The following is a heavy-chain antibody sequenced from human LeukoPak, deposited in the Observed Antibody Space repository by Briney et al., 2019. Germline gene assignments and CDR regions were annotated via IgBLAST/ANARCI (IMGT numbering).Heavy chain of an antibody. CDR3: ARGARGSGTASDY. J-gene: IGHJ4*02. D-gene: IGHD3-10*01. CDR2: INSDGSST. Sequence: PGGSLRLSCAASGFTFSSYWMHWVRQAPGKGLLWVSRINSDGSSTNYADSVKGRFTISRDNAKNTLHLQMNSLRAEDTAVYYCARGARGSGTASDYWGQGTLVTVSS. V-gene: IGHV3-74*01. CDR1: GFTFSSYW.